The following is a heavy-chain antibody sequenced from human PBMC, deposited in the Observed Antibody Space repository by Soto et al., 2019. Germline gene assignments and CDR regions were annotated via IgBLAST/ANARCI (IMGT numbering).Heavy chain of an antibody. CDR3: AKGSFGFDY. D-gene: IGHD3-10*01. Sequence: GGSLRLSCAASGVTFTSYAMTWVRQVPGEGLQWVSSISKSGDSTYYADSVKGRFTTSRDNSKNTLYLQMNSLRAEDTAIYYCAKGSFGFDYWGQGTLVTVPQ. CDR2: ISKSGDST. J-gene: IGHJ4*02. V-gene: IGHV3-23*01. CDR1: GVTFTSYA.